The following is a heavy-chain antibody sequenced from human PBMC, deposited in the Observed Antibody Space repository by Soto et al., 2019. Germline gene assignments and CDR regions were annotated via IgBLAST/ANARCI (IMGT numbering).Heavy chain of an antibody. V-gene: IGHV3-23*01. CDR1: GFTFSSYA. J-gene: IGHJ4*02. CDR2: ISGSGGST. CDR3: AKSSSYDGDSTY. D-gene: IGHD4-17*01. Sequence: HPGXSLRLSCAASGFTFSSYAISWVGQAPGKGLEWVSAISGSGGSTYYADSVKGRFTISRDNSKNTLYLQMNSTRAEDTAVYYCAKSSSYDGDSTYWGQGTLVTVSS.